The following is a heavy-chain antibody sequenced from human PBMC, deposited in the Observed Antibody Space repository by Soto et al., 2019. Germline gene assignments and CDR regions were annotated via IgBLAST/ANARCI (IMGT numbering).Heavy chain of an antibody. Sequence: QITLKESGPTLVKPTQTLTLTCTFSGFSLSTSGVGVGWIRQPPGKALEWLALIYWDDDKRYSPSLKSRLTITKDTSKHHVVLTMTNMDPVDTATYYCARLHDYVIWFDPWGQGTLVTVSS. V-gene: IGHV2-5*02. D-gene: IGHD4-17*01. CDR2: IYWDDDK. CDR1: GFSLSTSGVG. J-gene: IGHJ5*02. CDR3: ARLHDYVIWFDP.